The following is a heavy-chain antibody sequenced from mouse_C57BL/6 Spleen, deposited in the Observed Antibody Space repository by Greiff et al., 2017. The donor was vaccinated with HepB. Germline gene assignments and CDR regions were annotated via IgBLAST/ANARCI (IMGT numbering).Heavy chain of an antibody. CDR3: ARYDYYGKNAMDY. V-gene: IGHV1-55*01. Sequence: QVQLQQPGAELVKPGASVKMSCKASGYTFTSYWITWVKQRPGQGLEWIGDIYPGSGSTNYNEKFKSKATLTVDTSSSTAYMQLSSLTSEDSAVYYCARYDYYGKNAMDYWGQGTSVTVSS. CDR2: IYPGSGST. CDR1: GYTFTSYW. D-gene: IGHD1-1*01. J-gene: IGHJ4*01.